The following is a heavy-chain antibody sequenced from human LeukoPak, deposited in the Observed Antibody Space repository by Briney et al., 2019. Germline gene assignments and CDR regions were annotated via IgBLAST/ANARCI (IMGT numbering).Heavy chain of an antibody. CDR3: AKLRRGCSSTSCYGQYYFDY. Sequence: AGGSLRLSCAASRFSFSSYAMSWVRPAPGKGLEWVSAISGSGGSTYYADSVKGRFTISRDNSKNTLYLQMNSLRAEDTAVYYCAKLRRGCSSTSCYGQYYFDYWGQGTLVTVSS. CDR1: RFSFSSYA. D-gene: IGHD2-2*01. CDR2: ISGSGGST. V-gene: IGHV3-23*01. J-gene: IGHJ4*02.